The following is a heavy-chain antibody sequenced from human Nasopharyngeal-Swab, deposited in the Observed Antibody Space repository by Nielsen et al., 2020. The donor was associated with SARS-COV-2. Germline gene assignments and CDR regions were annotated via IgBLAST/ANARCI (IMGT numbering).Heavy chain of an antibody. CDR3: ARDGLDYDFWSAYFMDV. J-gene: IGHJ6*02. CDR2: ISSSSTYI. V-gene: IGHV3-21*01. CDR1: GFTFSSYN. Sequence: GESLKISCAGSGFTFSSYNMNWVRQAPGKGLEWGSSISSSSTYIYYADSVKGRFTISRDNTKNSLYLQMNSLRAEDTALYYCARDGLDYDFWSAYFMDVWGQGTTVIVSS. D-gene: IGHD3-3*01.